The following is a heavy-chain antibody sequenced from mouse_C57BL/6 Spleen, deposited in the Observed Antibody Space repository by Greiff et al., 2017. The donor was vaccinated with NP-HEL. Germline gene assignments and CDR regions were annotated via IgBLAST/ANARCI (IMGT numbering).Heavy chain of an antibody. Sequence: VQLQQPGAELVKPGASVKLSCKASGYTFTSYWMQWVKQRPGQGLEWIGEIDPSDSYTNYNQKFKGKATLTVDTSSSTAYMQLSSLTSEDSAVYYCARELRRESYWYFDVWGTGTTVTVSS. CDR2: IDPSDSYT. D-gene: IGHD2-4*01. V-gene: IGHV1-50*01. J-gene: IGHJ1*03. CDR1: GYTFTSYW. CDR3: ARELRRESYWYFDV.